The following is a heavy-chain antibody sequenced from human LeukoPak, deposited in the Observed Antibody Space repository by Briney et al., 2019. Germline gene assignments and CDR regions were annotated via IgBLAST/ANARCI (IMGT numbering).Heavy chain of an antibody. CDR1: GGSISSYY. CDR2: IYYSGST. CDR3: ARCLSYCSGGSCYSPYYYYYGMDV. D-gene: IGHD2-15*01. Sequence: PSETLSLTCTVSGGSISSYYWSWIWQPPGKGLEWIGYIYYSGSTNYNPSLKSRVTISVDTSKNQFSLKLSSVTAADTAVYYCARCLSYCSGGSCYSPYYYYYGMDVWGQGTTVTVSS. V-gene: IGHV4-59*08. J-gene: IGHJ6*02.